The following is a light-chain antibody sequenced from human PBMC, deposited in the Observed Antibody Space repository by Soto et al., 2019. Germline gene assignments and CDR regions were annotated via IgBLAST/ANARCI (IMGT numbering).Light chain of an antibody. CDR1: QSVSSTN. V-gene: IGKV3-20*01. Sequence: ENVLTQSPGTLSLSPGERATLSCRASQSVSSTNLAWYQQKPGRAPRLLIYRVSNRATGIPDRFSGSGSGTDITLTISRLDPEDFAVYYCQHYDNLLWTFGQGTKVEV. CDR3: QHYDNLLWT. J-gene: IGKJ1*01. CDR2: RVS.